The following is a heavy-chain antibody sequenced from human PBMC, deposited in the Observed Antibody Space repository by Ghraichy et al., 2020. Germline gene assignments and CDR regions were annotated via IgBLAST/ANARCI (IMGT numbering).Heavy chain of an antibody. Sequence: GESLNTYCVASGFNFKDYYMTWIRQPPGKGLEWISYISDSSNSIYYADSLRGRVTISRDNARNSVFLQLTALRAEDTGVYFCARFPKSAPAFDLWGQGTLVAVSS. CDR2: ISDSSNSI. CDR3: ARFPKSAPAFDL. J-gene: IGHJ4*02. D-gene: IGHD2-2*01. CDR1: GFNFKDYY. V-gene: IGHV3-11*01.